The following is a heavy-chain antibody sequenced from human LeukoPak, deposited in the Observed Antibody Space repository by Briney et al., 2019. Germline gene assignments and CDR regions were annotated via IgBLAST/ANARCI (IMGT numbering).Heavy chain of an antibody. D-gene: IGHD3-9*01. CDR2: INPNSGGT. V-gene: IGHV1-2*02. J-gene: IGHJ4*02. Sequence: ASVKVSCKASGYTFTGYYMHWVRQAPGQGLEWMGGINPNSGGTNYAQKFQGRVTMTRDTSISTAYMELSRLRSDDTAVYYCARGVTHYDILTGYYNAPFDYWGQGTLVTVSS. CDR3: ARGVTHYDILTGYYNAPFDY. CDR1: GYTFTGYY.